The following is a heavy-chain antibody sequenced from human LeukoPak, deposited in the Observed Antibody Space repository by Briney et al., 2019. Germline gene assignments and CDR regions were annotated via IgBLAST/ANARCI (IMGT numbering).Heavy chain of an antibody. CDR2: VSSDGSVD. J-gene: IGHJ4*02. CDR1: GFTFSNYG. D-gene: IGHD3-10*01. V-gene: IGHV3-30*18. Sequence: GRSLRLSCAASGFTFSNYGMHWVRQAPGKGLEWVAVVSSDGSVDYYADSVRGRFTVSRDNSKNTLYLQMNSLRAEDTAVYYCAKNGHGSGSYYPRTKYYFDYWGQGTLVTVSS. CDR3: AKNGHGSGSYYPRTKYYFDY.